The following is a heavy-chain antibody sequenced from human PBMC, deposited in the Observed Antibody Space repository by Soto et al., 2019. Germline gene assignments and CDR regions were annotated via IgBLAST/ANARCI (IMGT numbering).Heavy chain of an antibody. CDR3: AGAPGSGWELRLDY. CDR2: IWYDGSNK. J-gene: IGHJ4*02. Sequence: QVQLVESGGGVVQPGRSLRLSCAASGFTFSSYGRHWVRQAPGKGLEWVAVIWYDGSNKYYADSVKGRFTISRDNSKNTLYPQMNSLRAEDTAVYYCAGAPGSGWELRLDYWGQGTLVTVSS. D-gene: IGHD1-26*01. CDR1: GFTFSSYG. V-gene: IGHV3-33*08.